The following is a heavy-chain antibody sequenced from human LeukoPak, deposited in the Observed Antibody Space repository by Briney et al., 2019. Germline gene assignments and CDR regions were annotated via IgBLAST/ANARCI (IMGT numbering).Heavy chain of an antibody. D-gene: IGHD1-20*01. CDR3: ASEYNWNDPAYYYYMDV. Sequence: ASMKVSCKASGYTFIDYCIHWVRQAPGQGLEWMGRINPNSGGTNYAQKFQGRVTMTSDTSIGTAYMELSRLRSDDTAVYYCASEYNWNDPAYYYYMDVWGKGTTVTVSS. V-gene: IGHV1-2*06. CDR2: INPNSGGT. CDR1: GYTFIDYC. J-gene: IGHJ6*03.